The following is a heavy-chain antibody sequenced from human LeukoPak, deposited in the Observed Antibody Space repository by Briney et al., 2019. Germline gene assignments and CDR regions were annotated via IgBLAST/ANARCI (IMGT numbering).Heavy chain of an antibody. CDR2: ISSSSSTI. J-gene: IGHJ6*02. CDR1: GFTFSSYS. V-gene: IGHV3-48*01. Sequence: GGSLRLSCAASGFTFSSYSMNWVRQAPGKGLEWISYISSSSSTIYYADSVKGRFTISRDNAKNSLYLQMNSLRAEDTAVYYCARGIYGSYGMDVWGQGTTVTVSS. D-gene: IGHD3-10*01. CDR3: ARGIYGSYGMDV.